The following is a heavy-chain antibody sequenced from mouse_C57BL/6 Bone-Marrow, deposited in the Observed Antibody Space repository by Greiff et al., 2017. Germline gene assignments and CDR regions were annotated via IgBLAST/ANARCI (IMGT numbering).Heavy chain of an antibody. D-gene: IGHD2-3*01. CDR2: ISYSGST. CDR1: GYSITSDY. Sequence: DVQLQESGPGLAKPSQTLSLTCSVTGYSITSDYWNWIRKFPGNKLEYMGYISYSGSTYYNPSLKSRISITRDTSKNQYYLQLKSVTTEDTDTYYCSRYSGGYCGYFDVWGTGTTVTVSS. J-gene: IGHJ1*03. V-gene: IGHV3-8*01. CDR3: SRYSGGYCGYFDV.